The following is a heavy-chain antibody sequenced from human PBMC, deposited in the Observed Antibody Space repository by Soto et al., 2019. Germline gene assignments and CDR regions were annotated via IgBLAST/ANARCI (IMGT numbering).Heavy chain of an antibody. CDR1: GYSFTTYA. CDR3: ASLFQVVRLLEWFFDALDI. J-gene: IGHJ3*02. Sequence: GASVKVSCKASGYSFTTYAMHWVRQAPGQRLEWMGWINAGTGIAKYSQKFQDRVSISRDTSANTAYMELSSLRSEDTAVYYCASLFQVVRLLEWFFDALDIWGQRTRVTVSS. CDR2: INAGTGIA. V-gene: IGHV1-3*01. D-gene: IGHD3-3*01.